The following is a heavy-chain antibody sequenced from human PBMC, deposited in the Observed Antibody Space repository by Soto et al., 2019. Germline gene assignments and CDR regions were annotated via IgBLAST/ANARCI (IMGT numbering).Heavy chain of an antibody. CDR1: GFTVSSNY. CDR3: ASPRSGYDTSGHAFDI. J-gene: IGHJ3*02. Sequence: EVQLVETGGGLIQPGGSLRLSCAASGFTVSSNYMSWVRQAPGKGLEWVSVIYSGGSTYYADSVKGRFTISRDNSKNTLYLQMNSLRAEDTAVYYCASPRSGYDTSGHAFDIWGQGTMVTVSS. CDR2: IYSGGST. D-gene: IGHD5-12*01. V-gene: IGHV3-53*02.